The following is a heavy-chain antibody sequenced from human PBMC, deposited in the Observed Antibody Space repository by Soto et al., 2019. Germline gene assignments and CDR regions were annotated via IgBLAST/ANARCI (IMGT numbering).Heavy chain of an antibody. V-gene: IGHV1-69*01. J-gene: IGHJ4*02. CDR2: ILPMFGAA. Sequence: QVQLVQSGAEVKKPGSSVKVSCKASGGTFSSYAISWVRQAPGQVLEWMGSILPMFGAANYAQKFQGTVTINADESSSTAYMALSSLRSEYTAVYYCARGSIAAASYFDYWGQGTLITVSS. CDR3: ARGSIAAASYFDY. CDR1: GGTFSSYA. D-gene: IGHD6-25*01.